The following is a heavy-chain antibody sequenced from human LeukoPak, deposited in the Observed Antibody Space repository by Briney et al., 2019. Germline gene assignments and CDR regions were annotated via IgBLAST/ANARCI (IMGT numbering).Heavy chain of an antibody. J-gene: IGHJ4*02. D-gene: IGHD2-8*01. Sequence: GGSLRLSCATSGFPFSDFSMSWVRQAPGKGLDWISTTNSGGTSTYYAESVKGRFTISRDNSKNTLYLQMSSLRVEDTAVYYCAKQSYARSLGEGGPGPLVSVSS. CDR1: GFPFSDFS. CDR3: AKQSYARSLGE. CDR2: TNSGGTST. V-gene: IGHV3-23*01.